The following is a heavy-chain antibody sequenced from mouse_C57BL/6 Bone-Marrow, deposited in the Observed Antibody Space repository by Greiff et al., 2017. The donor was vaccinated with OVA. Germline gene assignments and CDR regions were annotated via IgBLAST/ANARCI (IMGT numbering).Heavy chain of an antibody. CDR3: ARRRLTTVVATDWYFDV. J-gene: IGHJ1*03. CDR1: GYTFTDYN. Sequence: EVQLQESGPELVKPGASVKISCKASGYTFTDYNMDWVKQSHGKSLEWIGDINPNNGGTIYNQKFKGKATLTVDKSSSTAYMELRSLTSEDTAVYYCARRRLTTVVATDWYFDVWGTGTTVTVSS. CDR2: INPNNGGT. V-gene: IGHV1-18*01. D-gene: IGHD1-1*01.